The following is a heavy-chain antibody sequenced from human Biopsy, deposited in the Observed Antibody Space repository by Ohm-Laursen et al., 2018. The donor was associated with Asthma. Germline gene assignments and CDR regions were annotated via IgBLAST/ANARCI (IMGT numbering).Heavy chain of an antibody. CDR1: GFAVSRDY. CDR3: ASYEVVTAILPMDV. J-gene: IGHJ6*02. Sequence: SSLRLSCAASGFAVSRDYMFWVRQAPGKGLEWVAVISFDGSNKYYGDSVKGRFTIARDNSKNTVYLQMNSLRAEDTAVYYCASYEVVTAILPMDVWGQGTTVTVSS. CDR2: ISFDGSNK. D-gene: IGHD2-21*02. V-gene: IGHV3-30*03.